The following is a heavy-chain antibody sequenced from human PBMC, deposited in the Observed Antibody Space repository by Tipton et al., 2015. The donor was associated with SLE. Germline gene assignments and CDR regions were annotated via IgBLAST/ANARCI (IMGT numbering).Heavy chain of an antibody. CDR1: GVSFSDYS. Sequence: LRLSCTVSGVSFSDYSWSWVRQPPGEGLEWIAYFYYSGSTNYSPSLKSRVTISVDTSKNQFSLKLTSVTAADTAVYYCARTNSTSWRSYQKYQYGMDVWGQGTTVTASS. D-gene: IGHD6-13*01. CDR2: FYYSGST. V-gene: IGHV4-59*01. J-gene: IGHJ6*02. CDR3: ARTNSTSWRSYQKYQYGMDV.